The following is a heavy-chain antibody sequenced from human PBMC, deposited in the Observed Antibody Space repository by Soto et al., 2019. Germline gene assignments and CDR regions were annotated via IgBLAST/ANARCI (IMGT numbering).Heavy chain of an antibody. CDR1: GGSISSSSYY. D-gene: IGHD1-26*01. CDR2: IYYSGST. J-gene: IGHJ4*02. Sequence: PSETLSLTCTVSGGSISSSSYYWGWIRQPPGKGLEWIGSIYYSGSTYYNPSLKSRVTISVDTSKNQFSLKLSSVTAADTAVYYCARLVGAHYAYYFDYWGQGTLVTVSS. V-gene: IGHV4-39*01. CDR3: ARLVGAHYAYYFDY.